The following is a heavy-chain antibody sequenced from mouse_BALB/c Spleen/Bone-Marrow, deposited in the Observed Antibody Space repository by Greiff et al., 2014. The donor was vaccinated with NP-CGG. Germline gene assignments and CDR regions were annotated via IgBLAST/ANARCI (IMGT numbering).Heavy chain of an antibody. V-gene: IGHV1-52*01. Sequence: QVQLQQPGAELVRPGASVKLSCKASGYTFTNYWMNWVKQRPEQGLEWIGRIDPYDSETHSNQKFKDKAILTVDKSSSTAYMQLSSLTSEDSAVYYCARWGTTVVDYFDVWSAGTTVTVSS. D-gene: IGHD1-1*01. CDR2: IDPYDSET. CDR3: ARWGTTVVDYFDV. CDR1: GYTFTNYW. J-gene: IGHJ1*02.